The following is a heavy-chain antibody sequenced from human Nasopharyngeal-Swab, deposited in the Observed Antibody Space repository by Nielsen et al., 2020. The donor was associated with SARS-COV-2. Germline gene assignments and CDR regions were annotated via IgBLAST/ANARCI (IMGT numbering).Heavy chain of an antibody. CDR1: GFTFSSYG. J-gene: IGHJ4*02. D-gene: IGHD6-19*01. Sequence: SCAASGFTFSSYGMHWVRQAPGKGLEWVAVIWYDGSNKYYADSVKGRFTISRDNSKNTLYLQMNSLRAEDTAVYYCARASSGWYSPDYWGQGTLVTVSS. CDR2: IWYDGSNK. CDR3: ARASSGWYSPDY. V-gene: IGHV3-33*01.